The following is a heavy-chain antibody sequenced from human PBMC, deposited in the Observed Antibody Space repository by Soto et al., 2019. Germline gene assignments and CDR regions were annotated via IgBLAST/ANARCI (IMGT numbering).Heavy chain of an antibody. D-gene: IGHD5-18*01. CDR1: GGSFSGYY. V-gene: IGHV4-34*01. Sequence: QVQLQQWGAGLLKPSETLSLTCAVSGGSFSGYYWSWIRQPPGKGLEWIGEINHSGSTNYNPSLKSRVTISVDTSKNQFSLKLSSVTAAYTAVYYCARDNRVAQPWIQLWLDRQNWFDPWGQGTLVTVSS. CDR2: INHSGST. J-gene: IGHJ5*02. CDR3: ARDNRVAQPWIQLWLDRQNWFDP.